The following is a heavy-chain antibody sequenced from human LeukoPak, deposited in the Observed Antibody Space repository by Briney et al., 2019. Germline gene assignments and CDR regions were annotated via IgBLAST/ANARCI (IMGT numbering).Heavy chain of an antibody. J-gene: IGHJ4*02. CDR1: GFTFSIYG. CDR2: IYTSGST. V-gene: IGHV4-59*10. D-gene: IGHD3-9*01. CDR3: ARVTGYTIEDYFDY. Sequence: GSLRLSCAASGFTFSIYGMSWVRQAPGKGLEWIGRIYTSGSTNYNPSLKSRVTISVDTSKNQFSLKLRSVTAADTAVYYCARVTGYTIEDYFDYWGQGTLVTVSS.